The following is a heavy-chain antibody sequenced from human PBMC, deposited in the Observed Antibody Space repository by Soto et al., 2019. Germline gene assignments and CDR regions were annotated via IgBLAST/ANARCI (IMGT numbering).Heavy chain of an antibody. Sequence: SVKVSCKASGFTLTSSGQQWVRQARGQRLVWVRLIVVCSGKTNYAQKFQERVTITRDMSTSTAYMELSSLRSEDTAVYYCAAPNTGYCSGGSCAKHNYYYMDVWGKGTTVTVSS. CDR3: AAPNTGYCSGGSCAKHNYYYMDV. V-gene: IGHV1-58*01. CDR2: IVVCSGKT. D-gene: IGHD2-15*01. J-gene: IGHJ6*03. CDR1: GFTLTSSG.